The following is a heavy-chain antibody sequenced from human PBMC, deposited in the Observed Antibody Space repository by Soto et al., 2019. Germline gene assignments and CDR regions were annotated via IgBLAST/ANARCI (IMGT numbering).Heavy chain of an antibody. V-gene: IGHV3-30*18. CDR1: GFTFSSYG. Sequence: PGGSLRLSCAASGFTFSSYGMHWVRQAPGKGLEWVAVISYDGSNKYYADSVKGRFTISRDNSKNTLYLQMNSLRAEDTAVYYCAKDHTIFGVVIRLGYWGQGTRVTVSS. J-gene: IGHJ4*02. D-gene: IGHD3-3*01. CDR2: ISYDGSNK. CDR3: AKDHTIFGVVIRLGY.